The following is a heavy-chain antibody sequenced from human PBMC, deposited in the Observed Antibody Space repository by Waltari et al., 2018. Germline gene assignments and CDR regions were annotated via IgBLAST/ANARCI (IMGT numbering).Heavy chain of an antibody. Sequence: QDQLVQSGAEVKKPGASVKVSCKASGYSFPNSAMHWVRQAAGQSLEWMGWINADDGNIKYSHKFQGRVIITRDTSASTAYIEVNSVNSEDTAVYYCARGYHKTAWIVDYWGQGTLVTVSS. CDR3: ARGYHKTAWIVDY. J-gene: IGHJ4*02. V-gene: IGHV1-3*01. D-gene: IGHD2-2*01. CDR2: INADDGNI. CDR1: GYSFPNSA.